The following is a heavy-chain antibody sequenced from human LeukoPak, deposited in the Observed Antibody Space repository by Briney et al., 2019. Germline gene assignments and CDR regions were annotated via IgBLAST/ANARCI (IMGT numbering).Heavy chain of an antibody. V-gene: IGHV3-7*01. CDR3: ARDPAYGALDY. CDR2: MNQGGSAK. D-gene: IGHD4-17*01. J-gene: IGHJ4*02. Sequence: GGSLRLSCAASGFSFSSSWMTWVRQAPGKGLEWVANMNQGGSAKGYVDSVKGRFTISRDNAKNSLYLQMNSLRAEDTAVYYCARDPAYGALDYWGQGTLVTVSS. CDR1: GFSFSSSW.